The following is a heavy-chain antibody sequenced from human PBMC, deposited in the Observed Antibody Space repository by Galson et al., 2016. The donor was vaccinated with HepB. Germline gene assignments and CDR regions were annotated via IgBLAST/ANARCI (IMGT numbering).Heavy chain of an antibody. D-gene: IGHD1-26*01. CDR1: GYTFTSYT. CDR3: ARVRGSSGGYQFYYFDY. CDR2: INAGNGNT. J-gene: IGHJ4*02. Sequence: SVKVSCKASGYTFTSYTMHWVRQAPGQRLEWMGWINAGNGNTKYSQKFKGRVTIARGTSASTAYMELSSLRSEGRAVYYCARVRGSSGGYQFYYFDYWGQGTLVTVSS. V-gene: IGHV1-3*01.